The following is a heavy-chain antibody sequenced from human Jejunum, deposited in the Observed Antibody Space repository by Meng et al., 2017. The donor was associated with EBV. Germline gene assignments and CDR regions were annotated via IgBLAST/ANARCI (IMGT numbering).Heavy chain of an antibody. CDR2: IHHSGST. J-gene: IGHJ4*02. Sequence: QEPLEESGPELVKPSRTLSLTCAVSGGSISTDNWWSWVRQPPGKGLEYIGEIHHSGSTKYNPSLKSRVTISVDKSNNHFSLKLSSVTAADTAVYYCARDRGVEDYWGQGTLVTVSS. D-gene: IGHD5-24*01. CDR1: GGSISTDNW. CDR3: ARDRGVEDY. V-gene: IGHV4-4*02.